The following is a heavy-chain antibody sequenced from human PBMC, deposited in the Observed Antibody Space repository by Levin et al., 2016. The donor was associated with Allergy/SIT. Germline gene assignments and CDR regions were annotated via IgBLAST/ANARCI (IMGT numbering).Heavy chain of an antibody. D-gene: IGHD6-19*01. Sequence: SETLSLTCTVSGGSISSSSYYWGWIRQPPGKGLEWIGSIYYSGSTYYNPSLKSRVTISVDTSKNQFSLKLSSVTAADTAVYYCARRRYSSGWSDYYYGMDVWGQGTTVTVSS. J-gene: IGHJ6*02. CDR3: ARRRYSSGWSDYYYGMDV. V-gene: IGHV4-39*01. CDR1: GGSISSSSYY. CDR2: IYYSGST.